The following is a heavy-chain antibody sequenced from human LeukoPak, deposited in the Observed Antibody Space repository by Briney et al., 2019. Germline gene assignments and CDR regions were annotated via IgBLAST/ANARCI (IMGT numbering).Heavy chain of an antibody. V-gene: IGHV1-46*01. Sequence: ASVKVSCKASGYTFTSYYMHWVRQAPGQGLEWMGIINPSGGSTSYAQKFQGRVTMTRDTSTSTVYMELSSLRSEDTAVYYCARDCLTIYSSSWNFDYWGQGTLVTVSS. CDR1: GYTFTSYY. CDR3: ARDCLTIYSSSWNFDY. D-gene: IGHD6-13*01. CDR2: INPSGGST. J-gene: IGHJ4*02.